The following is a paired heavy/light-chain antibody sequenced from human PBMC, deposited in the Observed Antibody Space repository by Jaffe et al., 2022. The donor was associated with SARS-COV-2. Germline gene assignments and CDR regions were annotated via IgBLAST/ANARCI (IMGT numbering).Heavy chain of an antibody. V-gene: IGHV3-23*01. CDR2: ISGSGGST. CDR3: ANIPPRRTVTTQPDRYYYYGMDV. Sequence: EVQLLESGGGLVQPGGSLRLSCAASGFTFSSYAMSWVRQAPGKGLEWVSAISGSGGSTYYADSVKGRFTISRDNSKNTLYLQMNSLRAEDTAVYYCANIPPRRTVTTQPDRYYYYGMDVWGQGTTVTVSS. J-gene: IGHJ6*02. CDR1: GFTFSSYA. D-gene: IGHD4-17*01.
Light chain of an antibody. J-gene: IGKJ3*01. Sequence: EIVLTQSPGTLSLSPGERATLSCRASQSVSSSYLAWYQQKPGQAPRLLIYGASSRATGIPDRFSGSGSGTDFTLTISRLEPEDFAVYYCQQYGSSPLVTFGPGTKVDIK. CDR1: QSVSSSY. CDR3: QQYGSSPLVT. V-gene: IGKV3-20*01. CDR2: GAS.